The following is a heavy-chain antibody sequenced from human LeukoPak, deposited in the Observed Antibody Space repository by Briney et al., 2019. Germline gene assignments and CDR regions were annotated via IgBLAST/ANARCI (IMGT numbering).Heavy chain of an antibody. V-gene: IGHV4-34*01. CDR2: INHSGST. J-gene: IGHJ4*02. CDR1: GGSFSGYY. Sequence: TETLSLTCAVYGGSFSGYYWSWIRQPPGKGLEWIGEINHSGSTNYNPSLKSRVTISVDTSKNQFSLKLSSVTAADTAVYYCARGVDYWGQGTLVTVSS. CDR3: ARGVDY.